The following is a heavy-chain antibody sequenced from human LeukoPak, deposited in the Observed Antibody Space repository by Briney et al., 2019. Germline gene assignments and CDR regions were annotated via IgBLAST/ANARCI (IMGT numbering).Heavy chain of an antibody. D-gene: IGHD3-10*01. Sequence: PGGSLRLSCAASGFTFSSYSMNWVRQAPGEGLEWVSYISSSGSTIYYADSVKGRFTISRDNARNSLYLQMNSLRAEDTAVYYCARGGRYYYGSGRLDYWGQGTLVTVSS. CDR1: GFTFSSYS. CDR3: ARGGRYYYGSGRLDY. CDR2: ISSSGSTI. V-gene: IGHV3-48*04. J-gene: IGHJ4*02.